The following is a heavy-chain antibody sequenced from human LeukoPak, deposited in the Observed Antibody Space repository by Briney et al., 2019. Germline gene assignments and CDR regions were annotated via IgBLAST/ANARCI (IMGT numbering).Heavy chain of an antibody. D-gene: IGHD3-9*01. Sequence: GGSLRLSCAASGFIFSNSGMHWVRQAPGKGLEWVAFIRYDESDKFYADSVKGRFTISRDISKNTLFLHMNSLRVEDTAVYYCAKDRVLRYFDWLFDLDYWGQGTLVTVSS. V-gene: IGHV3-30*02. CDR3: AKDRVLRYFDWLFDLDY. CDR1: GFIFSNSG. CDR2: IRYDESDK. J-gene: IGHJ4*02.